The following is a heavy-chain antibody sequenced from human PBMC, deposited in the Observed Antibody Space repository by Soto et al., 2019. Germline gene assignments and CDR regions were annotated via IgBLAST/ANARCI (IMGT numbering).Heavy chain of an antibody. V-gene: IGHV1-18*01. CDR2: ISAYNGDT. Sequence: ASVKVSCKASGYTFSTSGISWVRQAPGQGLEWMGWISAYNGDTKYAEKLQGRIIMTTDTSTSTAYMEVRSLRPDDTAVYYCAKGGSYLSLDYWGQGTPVTVSS. CDR3: AKGGSYLSLDY. J-gene: IGHJ4*02. CDR1: GYTFSTSG. D-gene: IGHD1-26*01.